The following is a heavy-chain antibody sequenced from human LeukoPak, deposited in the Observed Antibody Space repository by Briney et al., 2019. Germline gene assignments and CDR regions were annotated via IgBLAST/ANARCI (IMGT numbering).Heavy chain of an antibody. D-gene: IGHD3-22*01. Sequence: PEGSLRLSCAASGFTFSSYAMSWVRQAPEKGLEWGSAISGSGGSTYYADSVKGRFTISRDNSKNTLYLQMNSLRAEDTAVYYCAKDMFPNTMIVVGFDYWGPGTLVTVSS. CDR1: GFTFSSYA. CDR2: ISGSGGST. J-gene: IGHJ4*02. V-gene: IGHV3-23*01. CDR3: AKDMFPNTMIVVGFDY.